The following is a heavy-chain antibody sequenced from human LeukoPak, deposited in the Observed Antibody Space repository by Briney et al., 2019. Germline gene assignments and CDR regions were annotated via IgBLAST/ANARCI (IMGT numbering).Heavy chain of an antibody. Sequence: ASVKVSCKASGYTYTDFGISWVRQAPGQGLEWMGWISAHNGHTIYAQMFQGRVTMTTDTSTTTAYMELRSLKSVDTAVYYCARDYGFDPYGSGSYWPVGFWGQGTLVTVSS. D-gene: IGHD3-10*01. CDR2: ISAHNGHT. J-gene: IGHJ4*02. V-gene: IGHV1-18*01. CDR1: GYTYTDFG. CDR3: ARDYGFDPYGSGSYWPVGF.